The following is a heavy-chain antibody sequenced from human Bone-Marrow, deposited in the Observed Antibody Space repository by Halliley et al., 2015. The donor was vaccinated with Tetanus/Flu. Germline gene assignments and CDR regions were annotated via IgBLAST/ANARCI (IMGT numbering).Heavy chain of an antibody. J-gene: IGHJ2*01. CDR2: VYSGGSP. V-gene: IGHV3-66*01. D-gene: IGHD6-19*01. Sequence: WVAVVYSGGSPYSADSGKGRFAISRDNSKNSLFLQMNSLRVEDTVVYFCAGGVEQLGWFFDLWGRGSLVSVSS. CDR3: AGGVEQLGWFFDL.